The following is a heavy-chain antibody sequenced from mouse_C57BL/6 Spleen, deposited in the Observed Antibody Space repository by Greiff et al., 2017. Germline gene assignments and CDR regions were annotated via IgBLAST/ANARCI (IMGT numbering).Heavy chain of an antibody. V-gene: IGHV1-76*01. Sequence: QVQLQQSGAELVRPGASVKLSCKASGYTFTDYYINWVKQRPGQGLEWIARIYPGSGNTYYNEKFKGKATLTAEKSSSTAYMQLSSLTSEDSAVYFCASHYYGTPGFAYWGQGTLVTVSA. CDR3: ASHYYGTPGFAY. J-gene: IGHJ3*01. CDR2: IYPGSGNT. CDR1: GYTFTDYY. D-gene: IGHD1-1*01.